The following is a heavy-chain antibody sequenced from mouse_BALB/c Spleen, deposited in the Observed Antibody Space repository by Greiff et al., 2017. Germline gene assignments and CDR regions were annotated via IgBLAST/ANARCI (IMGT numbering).Heavy chain of an antibody. CDR3: TRDGPYYFDY. CDR1: GYTFTSYW. CDR2: IYPSDSYT. V-gene: IGHV1-69*02. D-gene: IGHD2-3*01. J-gene: IGHJ2*01. Sequence: VQLQQPGAELVRPGASVKLSCKASGYTFTSYWINWVKQRPGQGLEWIGNIYPSDSYTNYNQKFKDKATLTVDKSSSTAYMQLSSPTSEDSAVYYCTRDGPYYFDYWGQGTTLTVSS.